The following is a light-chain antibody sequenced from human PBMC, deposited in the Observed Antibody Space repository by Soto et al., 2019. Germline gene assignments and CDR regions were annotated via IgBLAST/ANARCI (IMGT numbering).Light chain of an antibody. CDR3: QKKKNGPPVT. CDR2: GAS. V-gene: IGKV3-15*01. J-gene: IGKJ4*01. Sequence: ETVMTQSPATLSVSLGERATLSCRASQSVNTNLAWYQQKPGQAPRLLIYGASIRATGVPARFSGSGSGTVFPLTIRSLQPKYFQFFFCQKKKNGPPVTLGGGPRGEIK. CDR1: QSVNTN.